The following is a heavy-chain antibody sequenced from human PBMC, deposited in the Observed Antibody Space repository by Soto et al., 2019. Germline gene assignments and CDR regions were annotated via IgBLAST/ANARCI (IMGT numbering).Heavy chain of an antibody. J-gene: IGHJ4*02. D-gene: IGHD1-26*01. Sequence: GGSLRLSCTSSGFPFSNYYMTWVRQAPGKGLEWVANMNQDGSDKRYVDSVRGRFTISRDNAKNSLYLQMNSLRVEDTAVYYCARVESGSYDYWGQGALVTVSS. CDR3: ARVESGSYDY. V-gene: IGHV3-7*01. CDR1: GFPFSNYY. CDR2: MNQDGSDK.